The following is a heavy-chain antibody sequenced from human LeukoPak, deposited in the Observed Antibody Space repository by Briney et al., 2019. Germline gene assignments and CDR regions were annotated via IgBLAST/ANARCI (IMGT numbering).Heavy chain of an antibody. CDR1: GFTLTNHG. J-gene: IGHJ4*02. D-gene: IGHD2-15*01. Sequence: PGGSLRLSCAVSGFTLTNHGVSWVRQAPGKGLEWVSLITGTGGKYYGDSVKGRFVLSRDNFKNTVYMQMSSLRAEDTATYYCAKDYCRDGNCPFPFLDSWGQGTLVTVSS. CDR2: ITGTGGK. CDR3: AKDYCRDGNCPFPFLDS. V-gene: IGHV3-23*01.